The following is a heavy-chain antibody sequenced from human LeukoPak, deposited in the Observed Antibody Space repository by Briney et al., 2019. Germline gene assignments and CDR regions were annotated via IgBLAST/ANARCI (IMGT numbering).Heavy chain of an antibody. D-gene: IGHD6-6*01. V-gene: IGHV4-4*07. Sequence: PSETLSLTCNVSGASISDYYWTWIRQPAGRGLEWIGRTHVTENTKYNPSLRGRVTMSVDTSKKQVSLKLGSVTAADTAVYYCATSIAARPESPLQLWGQGTLVTVSS. CDR1: GASISDYY. CDR2: THVTENT. J-gene: IGHJ4*02. CDR3: ATSIAARPESPLQL.